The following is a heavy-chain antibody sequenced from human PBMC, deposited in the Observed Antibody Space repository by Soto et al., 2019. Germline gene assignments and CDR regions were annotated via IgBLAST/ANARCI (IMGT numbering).Heavy chain of an antibody. V-gene: IGHV3-21*01. Sequence: AGGSLRLSCAASGFTFSSYSMNWVRQAPGKGLEWVSSISSSSSYIYYADSVKGRFTISRDNAKNSLYLQMNSLRAEDTAVYYCARDARYYYGSGSYKGYYGMDVWGQGTTVTAP. CDR2: ISSSSSYI. CDR3: ARDARYYYGSGSYKGYYGMDV. D-gene: IGHD3-10*01. J-gene: IGHJ6*02. CDR1: GFTFSSYS.